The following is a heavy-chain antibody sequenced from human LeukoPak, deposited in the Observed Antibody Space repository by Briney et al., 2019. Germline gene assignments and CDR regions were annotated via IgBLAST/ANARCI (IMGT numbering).Heavy chain of an antibody. CDR1: GFTFSSYS. CDR2: ISSSSSYI. V-gene: IGHV3-21*01. CDR3: ASGMYSSSPSH. Sequence: GGSLRLPCAASGFTFSSYSMNWVRQAPGKGLEWASSISSSSSYIYYADSVKGRFTISRDNAKNSLYLQMNSLRAEDTAVYYCASGMYSSSPSHWGQGTLVTVSS. J-gene: IGHJ1*01. D-gene: IGHD6-6*01.